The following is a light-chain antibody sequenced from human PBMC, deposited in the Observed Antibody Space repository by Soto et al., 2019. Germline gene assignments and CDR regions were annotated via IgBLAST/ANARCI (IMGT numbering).Light chain of an antibody. Sequence: EILMTQSPGTLSVSPRKRVILSCWASQSVSSNLAWYQQKPGQAPRLLIQGASARATGIPARFSGSGSGTDFTLTISSLQSEDFAIYYCQQYNNWPLTFGQGTKVEI. CDR2: GAS. V-gene: IGKV3-15*01. CDR3: QQYNNWPLT. CDR1: QSVSSN. J-gene: IGKJ1*01.